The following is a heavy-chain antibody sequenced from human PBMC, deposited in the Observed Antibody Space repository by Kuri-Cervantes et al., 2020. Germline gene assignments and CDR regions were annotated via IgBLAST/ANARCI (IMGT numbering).Heavy chain of an antibody. CDR3: ARDSSGWYPVYYFDY. V-gene: IGHV3-48*03. J-gene: IGHJ4*02. D-gene: IGHD6-19*01. Sequence: GESLKISCAASGFTFSSYEMNWVRQAPGKGLEWVSYISSSGSTIYYADSVKGRFTISRDNSKNTLYLQMNSLRAEDTAVYYCARDSSGWYPVYYFDYWGQGTLVTVSS. CDR1: GFTFSSYE. CDR2: ISSSGSTI.